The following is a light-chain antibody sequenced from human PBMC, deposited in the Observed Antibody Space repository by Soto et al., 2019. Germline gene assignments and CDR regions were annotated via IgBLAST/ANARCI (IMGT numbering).Light chain of an antibody. CDR1: QGISSY. CDR3: QQYYTYPWT. J-gene: IGKJ1*01. Sequence: AIRMTQSPSSLSASTGDRVTITCRASQGISSYLAWYQQKPGKAPNLLIYVASALESGVPSRFRGSGAGTDFTLTISSLQSEDFATYYCQQYYTYPWTFGQGTKVDTK. CDR2: VAS. V-gene: IGKV1-8*01.